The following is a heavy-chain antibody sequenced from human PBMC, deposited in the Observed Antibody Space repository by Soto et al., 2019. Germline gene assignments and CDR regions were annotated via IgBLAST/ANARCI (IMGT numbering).Heavy chain of an antibody. CDR2: ISSSGSTI. V-gene: IGHV3-11*01. CDR3: ARDGSLGYDILTGYYYSYDMDV. Sequence: QVQLVESGGGLVKPGGSLRLSCEASGFTFSDYYMSWIRQAPGKGLEWVSYISSSGSTIYYADSVKGRFTISRDNAKNSLYLQMNSLRAEDTAVYYCARDGSLGYDILTGYYYSYDMDVWGKGTTVTVSS. D-gene: IGHD3-9*01. J-gene: IGHJ6*03. CDR1: GFTFSDYY.